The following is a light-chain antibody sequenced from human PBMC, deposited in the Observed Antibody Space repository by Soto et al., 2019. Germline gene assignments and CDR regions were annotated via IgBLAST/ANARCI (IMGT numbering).Light chain of an antibody. J-gene: IGKJ1*01. V-gene: IGKV3-20*01. CDR2: GAS. CDR1: QGVSGKY. Sequence: EIVLTQSPGTLSLSPGERATLSCRASQGVSGKYLAWYQQKPGQTPRLLIYGASNRASGIPDRFSGSGSGTDFTLTISRLEPEDFAVYYCHQYGFSLRTFGQGSKVEI. CDR3: HQYGFSLRT.